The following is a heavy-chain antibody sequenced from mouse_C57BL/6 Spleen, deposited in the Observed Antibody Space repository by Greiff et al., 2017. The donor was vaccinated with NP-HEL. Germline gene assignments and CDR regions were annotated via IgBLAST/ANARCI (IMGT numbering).Heavy chain of an antibody. D-gene: IGHD2-1*01. J-gene: IGHJ4*01. CDR2: ISDGGSYT. Sequence: EVQGVESGGGLVKPGGSLKLSCAASGFTFSSYAMSWVRQTPEKRLEWVATISDGGSYTYYPDNVKGRFTISRDNAKNNLYLQMSHLKSEDTAMYYCARDGIYDGNYDAMDYWGQGTSVTVSS. V-gene: IGHV5-4*01. CDR3: ARDGIYDGNYDAMDY. CDR1: GFTFSSYA.